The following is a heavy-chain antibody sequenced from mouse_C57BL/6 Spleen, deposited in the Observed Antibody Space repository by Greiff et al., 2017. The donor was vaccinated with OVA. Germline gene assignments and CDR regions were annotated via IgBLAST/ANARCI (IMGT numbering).Heavy chain of an antibody. CDR3: AREYGYGGAC. D-gene: IGHD2-2*01. CDR2: INPNNGGT. J-gene: IGHJ3*01. Sequence: EVQLQQSGPELVKPGASVKISCKASGYTFTDYYMNWVKQSHGKSLEWIGDINPNNGGTSYNQKFKGKATLTVDKSSSTAYMELRSLTSEDSAVYYCAREYGYGGACGGQGTLVTVSA. CDR1: GYTFTDYY. V-gene: IGHV1-26*01.